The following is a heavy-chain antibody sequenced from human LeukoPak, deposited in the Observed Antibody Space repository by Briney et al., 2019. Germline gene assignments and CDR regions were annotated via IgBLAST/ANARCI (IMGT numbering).Heavy chain of an antibody. V-gene: IGHV3-15*01. D-gene: IGHD6-25*01. CDR2: IKSKTGGGTT. CDR1: GFTFSNAW. Sequence: GGSLRLSCAASGFTFSNAWMSWVRQAPGKGLEWVGRIKSKTGGGTTDYAAPVKGRFTISRDDSKNTLYLQMNSLKTEDTAVYYCTTAAATFSSLSYWGQGTLVPSPQ. CDR3: TTAAATFSSLSY. J-gene: IGHJ4*02.